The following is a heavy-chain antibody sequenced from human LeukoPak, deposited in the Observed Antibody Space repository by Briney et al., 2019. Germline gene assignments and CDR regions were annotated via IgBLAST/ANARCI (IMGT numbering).Heavy chain of an antibody. Sequence: PGESLQISCKGSGYSFTTYWIGWVRQMPGKGLEWMGIIYPGDSDTRYSPSFQGQVTISADKSISTAYLQWSSLKASDTAMYYCARRSYYDSSGYYGTYYFDYWGQGTLVTVSS. D-gene: IGHD3-22*01. CDR3: ARRSYYDSSGYYGTYYFDY. CDR2: IYPGDSDT. V-gene: IGHV5-51*01. J-gene: IGHJ4*02. CDR1: GYSFTTYW.